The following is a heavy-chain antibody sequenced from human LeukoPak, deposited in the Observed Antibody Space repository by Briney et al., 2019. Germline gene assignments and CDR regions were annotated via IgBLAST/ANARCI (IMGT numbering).Heavy chain of an antibody. D-gene: IGHD2-15*01. CDR1: GGTFSSYA. Sequence: EAAVKVSCKASGGTFSSYAISWVRQAPGQGLEWMGRIIPILGIANYAQKFQGSVTITPDKSTSTAYMEVSSLRSEDTAVYYCARDRRGGVDYWGQGTLVTVSS. J-gene: IGHJ4*02. CDR3: ARDRRGGVDY. V-gene: IGHV1-69*04. CDR2: IIPILGIA.